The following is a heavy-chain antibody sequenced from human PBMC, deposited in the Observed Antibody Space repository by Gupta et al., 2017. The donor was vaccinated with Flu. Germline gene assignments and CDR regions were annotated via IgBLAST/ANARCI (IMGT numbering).Heavy chain of an antibody. V-gene: IGHV3-11*01. D-gene: IGHD3-3*01. CDR1: YY. Sequence: YYMSWIRQAPGKGLEWVSYISSSGSTIYYADSGKGRFTISRDNAKNSRYLQMNSLRAEDTAVYYCAGLYDDCWSGYSWLDPWGQGTLVTVSS. J-gene: IGHJ5*02. CDR3: AGLYDDCWSGYSWLDP. CDR2: ISSSGSTI.